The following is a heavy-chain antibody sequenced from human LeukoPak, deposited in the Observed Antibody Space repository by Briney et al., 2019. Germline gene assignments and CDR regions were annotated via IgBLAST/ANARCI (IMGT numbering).Heavy chain of an antibody. D-gene: IGHD1-26*01. J-gene: IGHJ4*02. CDR1: GFPFSNYW. V-gene: IGHV3-7*01. CDR3: ARAGGRASGSSY. Sequence: GGSLRLSCAASGFPFSNYWMTWVRRAPGKGLEWVANIKQDGSETYYLDSVKGRFTISRDNPNNSLYLQMSSLRAEDTAVYYCARAGGRASGSSYWGQGTLVTVSS. CDR2: IKQDGSET.